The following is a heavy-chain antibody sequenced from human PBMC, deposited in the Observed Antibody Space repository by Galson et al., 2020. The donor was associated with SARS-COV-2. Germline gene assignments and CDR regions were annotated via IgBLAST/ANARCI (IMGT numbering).Heavy chain of an antibody. Sequence: KISCKASGGTFSSYAISWVRQAPGQGLEWMGGIIPIFGTANYAQKFQGRVTITADESTSTAYMELSSLRSEDTAVYYCARNHWSNYGSYYYYGMDVWGQGTTVTVSS. CDR1: GGTFSSYA. J-gene: IGHJ6*02. CDR2: IIPIFGTA. V-gene: IGHV1-69*01. D-gene: IGHD4-4*01. CDR3: ARNHWSNYGSYYYYGMDV.